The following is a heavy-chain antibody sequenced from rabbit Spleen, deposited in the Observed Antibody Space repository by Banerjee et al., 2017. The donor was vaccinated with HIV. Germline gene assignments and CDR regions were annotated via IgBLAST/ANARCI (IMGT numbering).Heavy chain of an antibody. J-gene: IGHJ4*01. CDR3: VRDQARMLDL. V-gene: IGHV1S40*01. CDR1: GFTISNGYW. CDR2: IDPVFSST. Sequence: QSLEESGGDLVKPGASLTLTCTASGFTISNGYWICWVHQAPGKGLEWIGYIDPVFSSTHYASWVNGRFTISSHNAQNTLYLQLNSLTAADTATYFCVRDQARMLDLWGPGTLVTVS. D-gene: IGHD6-1*01.